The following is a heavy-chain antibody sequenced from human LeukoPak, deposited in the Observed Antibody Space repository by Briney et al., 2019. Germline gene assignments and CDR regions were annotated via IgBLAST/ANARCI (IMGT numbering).Heavy chain of an antibody. CDR1: GFTFSNYA. CDR3: AKGYSTGWYLGY. J-gene: IGHJ4*02. CDR2: ISDSGGYT. Sequence: PGGSLRLSCAASGFTFSNYALSWVRQAPGKGLEWVSAISDSGGYTYYTDSVKGRFTISRDNSRNTLYLQMNILRAEDTALYYCAKGYSTGWYLGYWGQGTLVTVSS. V-gene: IGHV3-23*01. D-gene: IGHD6-19*01.